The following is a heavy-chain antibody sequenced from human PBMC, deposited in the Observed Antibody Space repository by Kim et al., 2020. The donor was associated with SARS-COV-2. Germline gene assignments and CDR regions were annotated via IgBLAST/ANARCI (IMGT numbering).Heavy chain of an antibody. V-gene: IGHV4-4*09. J-gene: IGHJ4*02. Sequence: SGSTNYNPSLKSRVTISVDTSKNQFSLKLSSVTAADTAVYYCASGGDFDYWGQGTLVTVSS. CDR2: SGST. CDR3: ASGGDFDY. D-gene: IGHD2-8*02.